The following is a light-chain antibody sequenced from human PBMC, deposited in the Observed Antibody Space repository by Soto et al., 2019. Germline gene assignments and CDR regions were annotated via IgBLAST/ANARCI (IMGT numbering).Light chain of an antibody. J-gene: IGKJ5*01. V-gene: IGKV1-9*01. Sequence: QLTQSPSFLSASVGDRVTITCRASQAISIYLAWYQQKPGKAPNLLIYAASTLQTAVPSRFSGSGSGTEFTLTISSLQPEDFATYYCQLLNNSPITFGQGTRLEIK. CDR3: QLLNNSPIT. CDR1: QAISIY. CDR2: AAS.